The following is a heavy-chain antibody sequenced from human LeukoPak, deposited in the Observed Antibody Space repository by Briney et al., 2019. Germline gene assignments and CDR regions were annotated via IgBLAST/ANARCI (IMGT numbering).Heavy chain of an antibody. D-gene: IGHD5-18*01. CDR3: ARGIQLWLLDY. V-gene: IGHV3-30*01. CDR1: GFTFSSYA. CDR2: ISYDGSNK. J-gene: IGHJ4*02. Sequence: GGSLRLSCAASGFTFSSYAMHWVRQAPGKGLEWVAVISYDGSNKYYADSVKGRFTISRDNSENTLYLQMNSLRAEDTAVYYCARGIQLWLLDYWGQGTLVTVSS.